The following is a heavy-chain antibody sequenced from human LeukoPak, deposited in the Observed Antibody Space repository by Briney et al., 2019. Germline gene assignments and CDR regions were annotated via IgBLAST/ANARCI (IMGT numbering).Heavy chain of an antibody. D-gene: IGHD1-1*01. CDR3: ARGTSPYYYYYMDV. CDR2: IYHSGST. V-gene: IGHV4-59*01. J-gene: IGHJ6*03. Sequence: SETLSLTCTVSGGSISSYYWSWIRQPPGKGLEWIGSIYHSGSTNYNPSLKSRVTISVDTSKNQFSLKLRSVTAADTAVYYCARGTSPYYYYYMDVWGKGTTVTVSS. CDR1: GGSISSYY.